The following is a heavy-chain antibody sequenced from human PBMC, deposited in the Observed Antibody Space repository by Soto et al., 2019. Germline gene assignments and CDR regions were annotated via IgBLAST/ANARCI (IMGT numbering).Heavy chain of an antibody. CDR1: GFTFDDYA. V-gene: IGHV3-9*01. J-gene: IGHJ3*02. D-gene: IGHD2-15*01. Sequence: GGSLRLSCAASGFTFDDYAMHWVRQAPGKGLEWVSGISWNSGSIGYADSVKGRFTISRDNAKNSLYLQMDSLRAGDTALYFCAKDIFVVVVAASMGAFDIWGQGTMVTVPS. CDR3: AKDIFVVVVAASMGAFDI. CDR2: ISWNSGSI.